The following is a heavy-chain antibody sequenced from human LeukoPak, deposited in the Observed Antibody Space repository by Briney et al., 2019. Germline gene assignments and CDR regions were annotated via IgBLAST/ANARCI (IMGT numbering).Heavy chain of an antibody. CDR2: IRSKAYGGTT. CDR3: TRDRGLDIVVVPAAPFDY. Sequence: QSGGSLRLSCTASGFTFGDYAMSWFRQAPGKGLEWVGSIRSKAYGGTTEYAASVKGRFTISRDDSKSIAYLQMNSLKTEDTAVYYCTRDRGLDIVVVPAAPFDYWGQGTLVTVSS. D-gene: IGHD2-2*03. J-gene: IGHJ4*02. V-gene: IGHV3-49*03. CDR1: GFTFGDYA.